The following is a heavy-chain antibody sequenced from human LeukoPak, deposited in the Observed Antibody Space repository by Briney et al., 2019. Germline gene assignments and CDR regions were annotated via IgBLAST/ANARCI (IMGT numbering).Heavy chain of an antibody. V-gene: IGHV3-23*01. Sequence: GGSLRLSCAASGFTFSSYAMSWVHRAPARGLEGVSSLRGGGETFYADSVKGRFTLSRDESRNTVYLQMNNLRVEDTAVYFCAKASWVSSADAVWWGQGTLVTASS. D-gene: IGHD3-16*01. J-gene: IGHJ4*02. CDR1: GFTFSSYA. CDR2: LRGGGET. CDR3: AKASWVSSADAVW.